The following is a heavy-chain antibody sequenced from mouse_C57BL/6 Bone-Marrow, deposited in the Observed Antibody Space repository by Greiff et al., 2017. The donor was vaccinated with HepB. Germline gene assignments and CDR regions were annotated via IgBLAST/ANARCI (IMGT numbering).Heavy chain of an antibody. CDR1: GYSFTDYN. CDR3: AREGLGTTVVAPRHVDY. CDR2: INPNYGTT. V-gene: IGHV1-39*01. Sequence: VQLQQSGPELVKPGASVKISCKASGYSFTDYNMNWVKQSNGKSLEWIGVINPNYGTTSYNQKFKGKATLTVDQSSSTAYMQLNSLTSEDSAVYYCAREGLGTTVVAPRHVDYWGQGTTRTVSS. D-gene: IGHD1-1*01. J-gene: IGHJ2*01.